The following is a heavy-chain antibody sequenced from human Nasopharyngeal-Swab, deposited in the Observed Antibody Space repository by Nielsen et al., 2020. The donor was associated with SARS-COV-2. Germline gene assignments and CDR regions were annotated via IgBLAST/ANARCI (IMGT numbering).Heavy chain of an antibody. V-gene: IGHV4-59*06. CDR2: IYSSGAT. CDR3: ATYSSGSYFYFDS. Sequence: SETLSLTCSVSGASMSGFYWSWIRQHPGKGLEWIGYIYSSGATHYNPSLKSRVTISVDTSRNQFALRLTSVTAADTAVYYCATYSSGSYFYFDSWGQGTLVTISS. D-gene: IGHD3-22*01. J-gene: IGHJ4*02. CDR1: GASMSGFY.